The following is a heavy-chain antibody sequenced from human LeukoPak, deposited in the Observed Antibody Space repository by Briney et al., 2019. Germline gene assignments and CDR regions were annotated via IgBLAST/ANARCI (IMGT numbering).Heavy chain of an antibody. D-gene: IGHD6-25*01. Sequence: ASVKVSCKVSGYTLTKLCMHWVRQAPGKGLEWMGGFDPEDGETIYAQKFQGRVTMTKDTSTDTAYMELSSLRSEDTAVYYCAAAPNPYYYYYMDLWGKGTTVTVSS. CDR3: AAAPNPYYYYYMDL. V-gene: IGHV1-24*01. J-gene: IGHJ6*03. CDR2: FDPEDGET. CDR1: GYTLTKLC.